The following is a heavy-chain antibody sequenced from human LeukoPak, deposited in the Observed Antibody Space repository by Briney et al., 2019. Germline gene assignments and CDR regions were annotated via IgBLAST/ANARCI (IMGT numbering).Heavy chain of an antibody. Sequence: GRSLRLSCVASGFTFENYAMQWVRLAPGKGLEWVSGMSWNGGTIGYADSVKGRFTISRDNSKNTLYLQMNSLRAEDTAVYYCARVGGYGRTYYYYYGMDVWGQGTTVTVSS. V-gene: IGHV3-9*01. J-gene: IGHJ6*02. CDR1: GFTFENYA. CDR2: MSWNGGTI. CDR3: ARVGGYGRTYYYYYGMDV. D-gene: IGHD5-18*01.